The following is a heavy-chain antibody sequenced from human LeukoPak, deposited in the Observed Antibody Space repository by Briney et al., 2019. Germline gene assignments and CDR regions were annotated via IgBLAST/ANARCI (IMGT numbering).Heavy chain of an antibody. CDR1: GGSISSSSYY. Sequence: SETLSLTCTVSGGSISSSSYYWGWIRQPPGKGLEWLGSIYYSGSTNYNPSLKSRVTISVDTSKNQFSLKLSSVTAADTAVYYCARRSYDFWSGYSRSWFDPWGQGTLVTVSS. J-gene: IGHJ5*02. CDR2: IYYSGST. V-gene: IGHV4-39*07. D-gene: IGHD3-3*01. CDR3: ARRSYDFWSGYSRSWFDP.